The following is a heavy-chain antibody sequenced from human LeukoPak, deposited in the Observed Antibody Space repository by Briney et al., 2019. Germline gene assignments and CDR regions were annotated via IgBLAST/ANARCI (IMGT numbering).Heavy chain of an antibody. CDR1: GFTFTSSS. CDR3: ARDAWSVRSYFDY. Sequence: GGSLRLSCAASGFTFTSSSMHWVHQAPGKGLEWVAVISYDIYSKYYADSVRGRFTISRDNSENTLYLQMNSLRGEDTAVYYCARDAWSVRSYFDYWGQGTLVTVSS. V-gene: IGHV3-30*04. CDR2: ISYDIYSK. D-gene: IGHD2-8*01. J-gene: IGHJ4*02.